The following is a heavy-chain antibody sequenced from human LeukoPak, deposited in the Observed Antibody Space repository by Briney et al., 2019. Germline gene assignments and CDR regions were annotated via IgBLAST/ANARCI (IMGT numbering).Heavy chain of an antibody. Sequence: SVKVSCKASGGTFISYAISWVRQAPGQGLEWMGRIIPIFGTANYAQKFQGRVTITTDESTSTAYMELSSLRSEDTAVYYCASGGAATPSRHFDYWGQGTLVTVSS. CDR1: GGTFISYA. V-gene: IGHV1-69*05. J-gene: IGHJ4*02. CDR3: ASGGAATPSRHFDY. D-gene: IGHD2-15*01. CDR2: IIPIFGTA.